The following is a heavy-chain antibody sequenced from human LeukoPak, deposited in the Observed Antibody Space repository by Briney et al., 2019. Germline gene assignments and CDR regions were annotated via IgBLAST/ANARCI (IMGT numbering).Heavy chain of an antibody. CDR1: GGSIGSSGFY. D-gene: IGHD6-19*01. J-gene: IGHJ6*02. V-gene: IGHV4-39*01. CDR3: CRHVSSGWDYFNGLDV. CDR2: VYYPGTT. Sequence: SETLSLTCKVSGGSIGSSGFYWGWFRQPPGKGLEWIGRVYYPGTTHYNPSLESRVTISVYTSKWQVFLTLRSVTATDTAVDYCCRHVSSGWDYFNGLDVWGQGTAVNVFS.